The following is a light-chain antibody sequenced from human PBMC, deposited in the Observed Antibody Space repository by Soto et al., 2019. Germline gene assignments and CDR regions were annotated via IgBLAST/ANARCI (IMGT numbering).Light chain of an antibody. CDR2: KAS. Sequence: DIQMTQSPSTLSASVGDRVTITCRASQSISSWLAWYQQKPGKAPKLLIYKASSLESGVPSRFSGSGSGTEFTLTISSLQPDDFASYYCQEYSAHVRTFGQGTKVEIK. CDR1: QSISSW. V-gene: IGKV1-5*03. CDR3: QEYSAHVRT. J-gene: IGKJ1*01.